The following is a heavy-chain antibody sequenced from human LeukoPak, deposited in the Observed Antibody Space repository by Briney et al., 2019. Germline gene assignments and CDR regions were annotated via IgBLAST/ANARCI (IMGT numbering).Heavy chain of an antibody. Sequence: PGGSLRLSCAASGFTFSSYWMSWVRQAPGKGLEWVANIKQDGSEKYYVDSVKGRFTISRDNAKNSRYPQMNSLRAEDTAVYYCAREGIVVVPAAMSDYSGQGTLVTVSS. CDR2: IKQDGSEK. V-gene: IGHV3-7*01. D-gene: IGHD2-2*01. J-gene: IGHJ4*02. CDR1: GFTFSSYW. CDR3: AREGIVVVPAAMSDY.